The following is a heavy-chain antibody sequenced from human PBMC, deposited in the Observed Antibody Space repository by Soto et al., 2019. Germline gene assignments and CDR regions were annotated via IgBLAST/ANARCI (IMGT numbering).Heavy chain of an antibody. V-gene: IGHV1-8*01. CDR3: ARAVPAAKLNMNV. Sequence: QVQLVQSGAEVKKPGASVRVSCTASGYIFTSYDINWVRQATGQGLEWMGWMNPNSGNIGYAQKFQGRVSMTRDTSISTAYMELSSLRSEDTAVYYCARAVPAAKLNMNVWGKGTTVTVSS. CDR2: MNPNSGNI. CDR1: GYIFTSYD. D-gene: IGHD2-2*01. J-gene: IGHJ6*03.